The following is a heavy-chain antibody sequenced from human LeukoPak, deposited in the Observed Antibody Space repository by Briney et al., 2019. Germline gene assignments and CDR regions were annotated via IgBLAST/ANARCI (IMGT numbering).Heavy chain of an antibody. CDR3: TRQPTWGIEAAQIDY. CDR1: GYSFTNYW. CDR2: IYPADPDI. D-gene: IGHD6-13*01. V-gene: IGHV5-51*01. Sequence: KAGESLKISCKGSGYSFTNYWIGWVRQMPGKGLEWVGIIYPADPDIRYSPSFQGQVTISADRSINTAYLQWSSLKASDTGMYYCTRQPTWGIEAAQIDYWGQGTLVTVSS. J-gene: IGHJ4*02.